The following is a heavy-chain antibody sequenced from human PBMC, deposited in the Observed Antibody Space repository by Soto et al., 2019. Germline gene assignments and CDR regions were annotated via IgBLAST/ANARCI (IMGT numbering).Heavy chain of an antibody. CDR1: GYSFTSYW. Sequence: PGESLKISCKGSGYSFTSYWISWVRQMPGKGLEWMGRIDPSDSYTNYSPSFQGHVTISADKSISTAYLQWSSLKASDTAVYYCARLNGCSGGSCYSSGWGNSYYYYYGMDVWGQGTTVTVSS. J-gene: IGHJ6*02. D-gene: IGHD2-15*01. CDR2: IDPSDSYT. V-gene: IGHV5-10-1*01. CDR3: ARLNGCSGGSCYSSGWGNSYYYYYGMDV.